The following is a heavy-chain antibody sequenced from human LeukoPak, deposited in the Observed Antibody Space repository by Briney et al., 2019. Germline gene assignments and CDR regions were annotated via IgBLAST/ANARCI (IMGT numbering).Heavy chain of an antibody. CDR1: GFTFNDYA. Sequence: QTGGSLRLSCAPSGFTFNDYAMHWVRQAPGKGPEWVAVISYDGSNKYYADSVKGRFTISRDNSKNTLYLQMNSLRAEDTAVYYCAREMTTVVTGHYYGMDVWGQGTTVTVSS. V-gene: IGHV3-30*04. CDR3: AREMTTVVTGHYYGMDV. D-gene: IGHD4-23*01. J-gene: IGHJ6*02. CDR2: ISYDGSNK.